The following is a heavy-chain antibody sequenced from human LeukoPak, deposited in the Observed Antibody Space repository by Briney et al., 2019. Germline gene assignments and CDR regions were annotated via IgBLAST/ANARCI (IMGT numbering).Heavy chain of an antibody. D-gene: IGHD2-2*01. CDR1: GFTFDNYA. Sequence: GRSLRLSCAASGFTFDNYAMHWVRQAPGKGLEWVSAISWNSASIGYADSVKGRFTISRDNAKNSLYLQMNSLRPEDMAFYYCVKGGADCSSTSCYPDSWGQGTLVPVSS. V-gene: IGHV3-9*03. CDR2: ISWNSASI. J-gene: IGHJ4*02. CDR3: VKGGADCSSTSCYPDS.